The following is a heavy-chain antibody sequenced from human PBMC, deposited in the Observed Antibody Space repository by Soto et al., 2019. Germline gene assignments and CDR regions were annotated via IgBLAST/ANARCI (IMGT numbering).Heavy chain of an antibody. CDR1: GYTFTDYF. CDR3: ARIDCYNSNCFSNWFEP. V-gene: IGHV1-46*03. Sequence: QVHLVQSGAEVRMPGASVKVSCKASGYTFTDYFMHWVRQAPGPGLEWMGIINPRSGDTGYAQKFQGRVIMTTYTSTSTGYMELSGLTAEDTAIYYCARIDCYNSNCFSNWFEPWGQGTLVTVSS. D-gene: IGHD6-13*01. J-gene: IGHJ5*02. CDR2: INPRSGDT.